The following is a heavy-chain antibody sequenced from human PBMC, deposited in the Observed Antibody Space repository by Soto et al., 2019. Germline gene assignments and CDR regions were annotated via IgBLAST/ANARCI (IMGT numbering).Heavy chain of an antibody. CDR1: GFTFSSYA. CDR2: ISGSGGST. CDR3: AKSRGEKNIVGVVAATPSY. V-gene: IGHV3-23*01. D-gene: IGHD2-15*01. Sequence: EVQLLESGGGLVQPGGSLRLSCAASGFTFSSYAMSWVRQAPGKGLEWVSAISGSGGSTYYADSVKGRFTISRDNSKKTLYLQMNSLRGEDTAVYYCAKSRGEKNIVGVVAATPSYWGQGTLVTVSS. J-gene: IGHJ4*02.